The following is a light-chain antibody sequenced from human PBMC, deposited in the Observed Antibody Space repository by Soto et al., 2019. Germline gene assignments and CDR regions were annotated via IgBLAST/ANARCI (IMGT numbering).Light chain of an antibody. CDR1: QSISSW. J-gene: IGKJ1*01. V-gene: IGKV1-5*03. CDR2: KAS. CDR3: QQYSSYPT. Sequence: DIQKTQSPSTLSASVGDRVTITCRASQSISSWLAWYRQKPGKAPKLLIYKASTLKSGVPSRFSGSGSGTDFTLTISSLQPDDFATYYCQQYSSYPTFGQGTKVDIK.